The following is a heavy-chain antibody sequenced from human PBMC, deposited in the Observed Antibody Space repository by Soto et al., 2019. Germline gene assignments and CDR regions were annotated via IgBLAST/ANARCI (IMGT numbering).Heavy chain of an antibody. CDR2: ISADAANT. CDR3: SRYCTGGTCYPHYYGLDV. V-gene: IGHV3-23*01. J-gene: IGHJ6*02. Sequence: GGSLRLSCTASGFTFSTYAMSWVRQAPGEGLEWVSAISADAANTYYADSVKARFTISRDNSKNTLYLQMNSLGAGDTAVYYCSRYCTGGTCYPHYYGLDVWGQGTTVTVSS. D-gene: IGHD2-8*02. CDR1: GFTFSTYA.